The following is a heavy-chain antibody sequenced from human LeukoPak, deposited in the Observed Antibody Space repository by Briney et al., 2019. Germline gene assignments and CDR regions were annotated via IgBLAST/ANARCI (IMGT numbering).Heavy chain of an antibody. CDR3: ARVILEWCPYYYYYMDV. J-gene: IGHJ6*03. D-gene: IGHD3-3*01. CDR2: MNPNSGNT. CDR1: GYTFTSYD. Sequence: GASVKVSCKASGYTFTSYDINWVRQATGQGLEWMGWMNPNSGNTGYAQKFQGRVTMTRNTSISTAYVELSSLRSEDTAVYYCARVILEWCPYYYYYMDVWGKGTTVTVSS. V-gene: IGHV1-8*01.